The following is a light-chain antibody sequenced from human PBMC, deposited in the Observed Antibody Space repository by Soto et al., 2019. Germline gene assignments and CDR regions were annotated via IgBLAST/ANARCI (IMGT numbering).Light chain of an antibody. V-gene: IGKV3-20*01. CDR2: GAS. Sequence: EIVLTQSPGTLSLSPGERATLSCRASQSVSSSYLAWYQQKPGQAPRLLIYGASTRATGIPDRFSGSGSGTDFTLTISRLAPEDFAVYYCQQYGSSLRVTFGPGTKVDIK. CDR1: QSVSSSY. CDR3: QQYGSSLRVT. J-gene: IGKJ3*01.